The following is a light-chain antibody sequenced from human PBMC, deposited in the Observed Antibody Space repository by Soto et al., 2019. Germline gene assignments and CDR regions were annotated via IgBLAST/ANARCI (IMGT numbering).Light chain of an antibody. J-gene: IGKJ1*01. CDR1: QSISSY. Sequence: DIQMTPSPSSLSASVGDRVTITCRASQSISSYLNWYQQKPGKAPKLLIYAASSLQSGVPSRFSGSVSGTDFTLTISSLQPEDFATYYCQQSYSTPRTFGQRTKVEIK. CDR2: AAS. V-gene: IGKV1-39*01. CDR3: QQSYSTPRT.